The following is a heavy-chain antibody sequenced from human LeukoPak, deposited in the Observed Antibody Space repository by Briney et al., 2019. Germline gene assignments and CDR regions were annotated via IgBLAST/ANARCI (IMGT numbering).Heavy chain of an antibody. V-gene: IGHV1-2*02. CDR2: INPNSGDT. CDR3: ARLGPFPGDGYKTYYYYGMDV. CDR1: GYTFTGYY. Sequence: ASVKVSCKTSGYTFTGYYMQWVRQAPGIGLEWMGWINPNSGDTNYAQKFQGSVNMNRDTSISTAYMELSSLRSDDTAVYYCARLGPFPGDGYKTYYYYGMDVWGQGTTVTVSS. D-gene: IGHD5-24*01. J-gene: IGHJ6*02.